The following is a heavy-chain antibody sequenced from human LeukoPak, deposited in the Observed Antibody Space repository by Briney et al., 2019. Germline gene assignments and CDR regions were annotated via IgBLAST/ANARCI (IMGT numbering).Heavy chain of an antibody. V-gene: IGHV4-4*09. J-gene: IGHJ3*01. CDR1: GVSISPYY. D-gene: IGHD3-3*01. Sequence: SETLSLTCAVSGVSISPYYWAWIRQPPGKGLEWIGYIHTSGSNNQYPSLKSRVTISVDKSKNHFYLRLTSVTAADTAVYYCARLSAAVHLGAFDLWGQGKMVTVSS. CDR3: ARLSAAVHLGAFDL. CDR2: IHTSGSN.